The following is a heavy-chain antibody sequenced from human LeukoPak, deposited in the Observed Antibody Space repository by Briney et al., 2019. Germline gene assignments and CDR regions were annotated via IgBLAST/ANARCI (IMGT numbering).Heavy chain of an antibody. D-gene: IGHD6-19*01. Sequence: SETLSLTCAVYGGSFSGYYWSWIRQPPGKGLEWIGEINHSGSTNYNPSLKSRVTISVDTSKNQFSLKLSSVTAADTAVYYCARGARQWLVLDYWGQGTLVTVSS. CDR1: GGSFSGYY. V-gene: IGHV4-34*01. CDR3: ARGARQWLVLDY. CDR2: INHSGST. J-gene: IGHJ4*02.